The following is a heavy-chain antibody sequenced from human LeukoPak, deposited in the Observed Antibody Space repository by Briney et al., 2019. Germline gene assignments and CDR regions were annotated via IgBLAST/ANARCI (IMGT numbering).Heavy chain of an antibody. Sequence: ASVTVSCKASGGTFSSYAISWVRQAPGQGLEWMGRIIPILGIANYAQKFQGRVTITADKSTSTAYMELSSLRSEDTAVYYCARRGDYSDYWGQGTLVTVSS. V-gene: IGHV1-69*04. CDR2: IIPILGIA. CDR1: GGTFSSYA. J-gene: IGHJ4*02. CDR3: ARRGDYSDY.